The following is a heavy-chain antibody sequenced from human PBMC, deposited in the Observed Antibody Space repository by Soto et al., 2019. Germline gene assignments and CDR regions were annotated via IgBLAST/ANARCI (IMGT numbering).Heavy chain of an antibody. CDR2: IYPDDSDT. CDR3: ARYWHSYSSNYYYGLDV. V-gene: IGHV5-51*01. CDR1: GYSFTSYW. D-gene: IGHD5-18*01. Sequence: GESLNISCKGSGYSFTSYWISWVRQMPGKGLEWMGIIYPDDSDTRYSPSFQGQVTISADKSIRTAYLQWSSLEASDTAIYYCARYWHSYSSNYYYGLDVWGQGTTVTVSS. J-gene: IGHJ6*02.